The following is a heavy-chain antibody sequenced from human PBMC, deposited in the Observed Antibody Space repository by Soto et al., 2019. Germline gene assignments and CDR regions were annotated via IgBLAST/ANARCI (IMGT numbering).Heavy chain of an antibody. CDR3: ARSSRTALYYGSGSYTQNWFDP. V-gene: IGHV4-31*03. Sequence: LSLTCTVSGGSISSGGYYWSWIRQHPGKGLEWIGYIYYSGSTYYNPSLKSRVTTSVDTSKNQFSLKLSSVTAADTAVYYCARSSRTALYYGSGSYTQNWFDPWGQGTLVTVSS. CDR1: GGSISSGGYY. CDR2: IYYSGST. J-gene: IGHJ5*02. D-gene: IGHD3-10*01.